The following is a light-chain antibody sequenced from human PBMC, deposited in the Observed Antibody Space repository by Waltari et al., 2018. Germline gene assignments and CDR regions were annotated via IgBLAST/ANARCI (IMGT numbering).Light chain of an antibody. CDR2: WSS. J-gene: IGKJ1*01. Sequence: DIVMTQSPDSLAVSLGERATINCKSSQSVFYSSKNKNHLAWYQQKPGQPPKLLIYWSSTRESGVPDRFSGSGTGTDFTLTISSLQAEDVAVYYCQQYYSTPWTFGQGTKVEMK. V-gene: IGKV4-1*01. CDR3: QQYYSTPWT. CDR1: QSVFYSSKNKNH.